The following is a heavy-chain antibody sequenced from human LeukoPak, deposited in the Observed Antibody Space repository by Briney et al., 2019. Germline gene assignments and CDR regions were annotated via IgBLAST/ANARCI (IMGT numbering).Heavy chain of an antibody. Sequence: GGSLRLSCAASGFNFNSYWMNWVRQAPGKGLEWVASIKQDGSERHYVGSVRGRFTISRDNAKNSLSLQMNNLRVEDTAVYYCARAGSHWHYVYWGQGTVVTVSS. CDR1: GFNFNSYW. J-gene: IGHJ4*02. D-gene: IGHD3-10*01. CDR3: ARAGSHWHYVY. V-gene: IGHV3-7*01. CDR2: IKQDGSER.